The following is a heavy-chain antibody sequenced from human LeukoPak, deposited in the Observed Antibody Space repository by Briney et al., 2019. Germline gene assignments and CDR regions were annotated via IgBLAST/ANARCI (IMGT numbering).Heavy chain of an antibody. J-gene: IGHJ4*02. CDR2: INPNSGGT. V-gene: IGHV1-2*02. D-gene: IGHD2-2*02. CDR1: GYTFTGYY. Sequence: ASVKVSCKASGYTFTGYYMHWVRQAPGQGLEWMGWINPNSGGTNYAQRFQGRVTMTRDTSISTAYMELSRLRSDDTAVYYCARGNRVVPAAINVYFDYWGQGTLVTVSS. CDR3: ARGNRVVPAAINVYFDY.